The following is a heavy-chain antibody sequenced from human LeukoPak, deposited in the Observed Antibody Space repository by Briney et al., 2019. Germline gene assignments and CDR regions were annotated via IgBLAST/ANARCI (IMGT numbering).Heavy chain of an antibody. CDR2: MNPNSGNT. CDR3: ARGDRGCSGGSCYSQYYYYYYYMDV. V-gene: IGHV1-8*01. CDR1: GYTFTSYD. D-gene: IGHD2-15*01. Sequence: EASVKVSCKASGYTFTSYDINWVRQATGQGLEWMGWMNPNSGNTGYAQKFQGRVTMTRNTSISTAYMELSSLRSEDTAVYYCARGDRGCSGGSCYSQYYYYYYYMDVWGNGTTVTISS. J-gene: IGHJ6*03.